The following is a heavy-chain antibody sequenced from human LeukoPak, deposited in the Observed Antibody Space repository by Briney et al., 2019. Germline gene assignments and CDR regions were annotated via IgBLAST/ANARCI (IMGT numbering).Heavy chain of an antibody. V-gene: IGHV3-30*04. D-gene: IGHD4-17*01. Sequence: GGSLRLSCAASGFTFSSYAMHWVRQAPGKGLEWVAVISYDGSNKYYADSVKGRFTISRDNSKNTLYLQMNSLRAEDTAVYYCARAPTVTILSDYWGQGTLVTVSS. CDR1: GFTFSSYA. J-gene: IGHJ4*02. CDR3: ARAPTVTILSDY. CDR2: ISYDGSNK.